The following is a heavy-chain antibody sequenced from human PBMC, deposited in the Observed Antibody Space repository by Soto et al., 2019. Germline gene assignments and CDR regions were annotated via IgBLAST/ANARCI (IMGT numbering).Heavy chain of an antibody. J-gene: IGHJ4*02. CDR3: ARSEATALDY. CDR1: GGPISSYY. CDR2: IYYSGST. V-gene: IGHV4-59*12. Sequence: SETLSLTCTVSGGPISSYYWSWIRQPPGKGLEWIGYIYYSGSTYYNPSLKSRVTISVDTSKNQFSLQLSSVTAADTAVYYCARSEATALDYWGQGTLVTVSS.